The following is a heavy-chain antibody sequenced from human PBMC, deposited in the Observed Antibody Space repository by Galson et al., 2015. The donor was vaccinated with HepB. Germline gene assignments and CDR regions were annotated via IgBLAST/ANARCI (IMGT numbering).Heavy chain of an antibody. Sequence: SVKVSCKVSGYTLTELSMHWVRQAPGKGLEWMGGFDPEDGETIYAQKFQGRVTMTEDTSTDTAYMELSSLRSEDTAVYYCATDSHSWSGYYTGGVMDVWGQGTTVTVSS. CDR3: ATDSHSWSGYYTGGVMDV. CDR1: GYTLTELS. J-gene: IGHJ6*02. V-gene: IGHV1-24*01. D-gene: IGHD3-3*02. CDR2: FDPEDGET.